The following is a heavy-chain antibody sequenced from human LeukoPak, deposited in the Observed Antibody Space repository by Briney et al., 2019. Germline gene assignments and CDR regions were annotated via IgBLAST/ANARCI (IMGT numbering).Heavy chain of an antibody. CDR2: ISGSGGST. CDR1: GFIFSSYW. Sequence: GGSLRLSCAASGFIFSSYWMHWVRHAPGKGLEWVSAISGSGGSTYYADSVKGRFTISRDNSKNTLYLQMNSLRAEDTAVYYCAKDGAYYGTGSYSGYWGQGTLDTVSS. V-gene: IGHV3-23*01. J-gene: IGHJ4*02. CDR3: AKDGAYYGTGSYSGY. D-gene: IGHD3-10*01.